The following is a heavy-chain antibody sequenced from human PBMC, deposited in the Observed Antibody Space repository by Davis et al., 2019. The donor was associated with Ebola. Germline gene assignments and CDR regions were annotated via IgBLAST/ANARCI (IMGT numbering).Heavy chain of an antibody. J-gene: IGHJ6*02. V-gene: IGHV3-30*18. CDR3: AKDRRGFYDFWSGYSDGMDV. Sequence: GGSLRLSCAASGFTFSSYGMHWVRQAPGKGLEWVAVISYDGSNKYYADSVKGRFTISRDNSKNTLYLQMNSLRAEDTAVYYCAKDRRGFYDFWSGYSDGMDVWGQGTTVTVSS. CDR2: ISYDGSNK. D-gene: IGHD3-3*01. CDR1: GFTFSSYG.